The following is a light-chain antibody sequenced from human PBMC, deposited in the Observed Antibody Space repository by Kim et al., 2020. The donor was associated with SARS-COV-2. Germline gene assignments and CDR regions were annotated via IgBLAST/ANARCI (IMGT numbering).Light chain of an antibody. J-gene: IGLJ2*01. Sequence: GQGVTISCSGSSSNIGSDYVYWYQQLPGPAPKLLIYRNNQRPSGVPDRFSGSKSGTSASLAISGLRSEDEAGYYCAAWDDSLSVVVFGGGTQLTVL. V-gene: IGLV1-47*01. CDR1: SSNIGSDY. CDR3: AAWDDSLSVVV. CDR2: RNN.